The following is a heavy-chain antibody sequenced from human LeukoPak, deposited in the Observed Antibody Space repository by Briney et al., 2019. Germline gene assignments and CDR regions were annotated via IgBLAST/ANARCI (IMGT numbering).Heavy chain of an antibody. J-gene: IGHJ4*02. V-gene: IGHV3-33*01. D-gene: IGHD2-15*01. CDR3: ARGGILDY. CDR1: GFTFSSYG. Sequence: GGSLRLSCAASGFTFSSYGMHWVRQAPGKGLEWVAVIWYDGSNKYYADSVKGRFTISRDNSKNTLYLQMNSLKDEDTAVYYCARGGILDYWGQGTLVTVSS. CDR2: IWYDGSNK.